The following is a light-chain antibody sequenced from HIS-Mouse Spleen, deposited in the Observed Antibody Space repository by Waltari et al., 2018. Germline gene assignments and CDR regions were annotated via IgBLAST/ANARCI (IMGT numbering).Light chain of an antibody. CDR3: YSTDSSGNHRV. Sequence: SYELTQPPSVSVSPGQTARITCSGDALPKKYAYWYQQTSGQAPVLVPYEDSKRPSGIPERFSGSSSGTMATLTISGAQVEDEADYYCYSTDSSGNHRVFGGGTKLTVL. J-gene: IGLJ2*01. CDR1: ALPKKY. CDR2: EDS. V-gene: IGLV3-10*01.